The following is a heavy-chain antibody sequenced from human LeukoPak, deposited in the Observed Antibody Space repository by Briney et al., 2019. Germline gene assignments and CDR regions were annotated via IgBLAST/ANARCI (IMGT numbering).Heavy chain of an antibody. Sequence: GGSLRLSCTASGFTFSSYAMTWVRQAPGKGLECVSVISGIGTTTYYADSVKGRFTISRDNSKNTLFLQMNSLRVEDTATYYCTEKRTTSVTDWFDPWGQGTLVTVSS. CDR2: ISGIGTTT. V-gene: IGHV3-23*01. J-gene: IGHJ5*02. CDR1: GFTFSSYA. CDR3: TEKRTTSVTDWFDP. D-gene: IGHD4-17*01.